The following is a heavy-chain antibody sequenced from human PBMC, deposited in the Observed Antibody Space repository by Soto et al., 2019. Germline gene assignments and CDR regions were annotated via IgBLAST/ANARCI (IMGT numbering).Heavy chain of an antibody. CDR2: INAGNGNT. Sequence: ASLRIACKASGYTFTSYAMHWVRQAPGQRLEWMGWINAGNGNTKYSQKFQGRVTITRDTSASTAYMELSSLRSEDTAVYYCAREKDSSSWYLKKNYYYGMDVWGQGTTVTVSS. D-gene: IGHD6-13*01. J-gene: IGHJ6*02. V-gene: IGHV1-3*01. CDR1: GYTFTSYA. CDR3: AREKDSSSWYLKKNYYYGMDV.